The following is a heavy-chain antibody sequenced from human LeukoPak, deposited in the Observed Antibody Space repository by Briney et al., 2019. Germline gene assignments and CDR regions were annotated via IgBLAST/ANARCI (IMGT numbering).Heavy chain of an antibody. J-gene: IGHJ4*02. V-gene: IGHV3-30*02. CDR3: AKDLPDAYFDY. D-gene: IGHD5-24*01. Sequence: PGGSLRLSCSASGFIIIENGMHWVRQAPGKGLEWVAFIRSDGTIEYYADSVKGRFTSSRDNSRNIVYLQMNSLRAGDTAVYYCAKDLPDAYFDYWGQGTLVTVSS. CDR2: IRSDGTIE. CDR1: GFIIIENG.